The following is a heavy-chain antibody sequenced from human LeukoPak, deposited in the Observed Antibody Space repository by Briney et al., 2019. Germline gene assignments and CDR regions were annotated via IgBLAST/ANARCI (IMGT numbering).Heavy chain of an antibody. Sequence: GGSLRLSCAASGFTFSTFAMIWVRQPPGKGLEWVSGIFHSGGEIHYADSVRGRFTISRDNSKHTLSLQMNSLRAEDTAIYYCSTSRQVPIPFESWGQGTLVTVSS. CDR1: GFTFSTFA. V-gene: IGHV3-23*01. J-gene: IGHJ4*02. D-gene: IGHD2-2*01. CDR3: STSRQVPIPFES. CDR2: IFHSGGEI.